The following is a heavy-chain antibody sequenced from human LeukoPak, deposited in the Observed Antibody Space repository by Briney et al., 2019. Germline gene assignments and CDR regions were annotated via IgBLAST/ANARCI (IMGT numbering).Heavy chain of an antibody. CDR3: ARDPGLRYFDWTLPV. CDR2: ISSSSSYI. V-gene: IGHV3-21*01. Sequence: GGSLRLSCAASAFTFGSYWMSWVRQAPGKGLEWVSSISSSSSYIYYADSVKGRFTISRDNAKNSLYLQMNSLRAEDTAVYYCARDPGLRYFDWTLPVWGQGTLVTVSS. D-gene: IGHD3-9*01. J-gene: IGHJ4*02. CDR1: AFTFGSYW.